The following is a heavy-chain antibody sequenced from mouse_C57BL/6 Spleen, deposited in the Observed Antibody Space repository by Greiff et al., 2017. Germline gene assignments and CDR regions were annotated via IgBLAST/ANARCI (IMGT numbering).Heavy chain of an antibody. Sequence: QVQLQQPGAELVMPGASVKLSCKASGYTFTSYWMHWVKQRPGQGLEWIGEIDPSDSYTNYNQKFKGKFTVTVDKSSSTAYMQLSSLTSEDSAVYYCARPFITTVVADWYFDVWGTGTTVTVSS. D-gene: IGHD1-1*01. CDR3: ARPFITTVVADWYFDV. CDR1: GYTFTSYW. J-gene: IGHJ1*03. CDR2: IDPSDSYT. V-gene: IGHV1-69*01.